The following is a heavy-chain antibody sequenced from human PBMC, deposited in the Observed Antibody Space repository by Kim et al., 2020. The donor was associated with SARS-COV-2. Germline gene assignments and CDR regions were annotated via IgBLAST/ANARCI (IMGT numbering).Heavy chain of an antibody. CDR2: IIPILGIA. CDR3: ARDRMIAVAGTIGWFDP. V-gene: IGHV1-69*04. CDR1: GGTFSSYA. J-gene: IGHJ5*02. D-gene: IGHD6-19*01. Sequence: SVKVSCKASGGTFSSYAISWVRQAPGQGLEWMGRIIPILGIANYAQKFQGRVTITADKSTSTAYMELSSLRSEDTAVYYCARDRMIAVAGTIGWFDPWGQGTLVTVSS.